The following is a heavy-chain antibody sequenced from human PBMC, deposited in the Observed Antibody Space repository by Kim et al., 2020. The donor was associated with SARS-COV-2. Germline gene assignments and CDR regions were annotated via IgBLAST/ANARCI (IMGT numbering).Heavy chain of an antibody. CDR3: ARGLATAGTNWFDP. D-gene: IGHD5-12*01. J-gene: IGHJ5*02. Sequence: NPSLKSRVTISVDTSKNQFSLKLSSVTAADTAVYYCARGLATAGTNWFDPWGQGTLVTVSS. V-gene: IGHV4-34*01.